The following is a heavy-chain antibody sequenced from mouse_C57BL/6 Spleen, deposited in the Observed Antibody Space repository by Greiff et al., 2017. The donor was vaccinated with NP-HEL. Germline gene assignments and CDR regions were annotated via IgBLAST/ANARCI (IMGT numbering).Heavy chain of an antibody. V-gene: IGHV1-26*01. CDR1: GYTFTDYY. Sequence: VQLQQSGPELVKPGASVKISCKASGYTFTDYYMNWVKQSHGKSLEWIGDINPNNGGTSYNQKFKGKATLTVDKSSSTAYMELRSLTSEDSAVYYCARGPLLLSYFDYWGQGTTLTVSS. CDR2: INPNNGGT. CDR3: ARGPLLLSYFDY. J-gene: IGHJ2*01. D-gene: IGHD1-2*01.